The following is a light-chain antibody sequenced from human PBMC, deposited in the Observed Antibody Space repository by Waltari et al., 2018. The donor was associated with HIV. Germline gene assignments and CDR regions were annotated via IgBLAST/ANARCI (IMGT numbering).Light chain of an antibody. CDR1: SSNIGAGYD. V-gene: IGLV1-40*01. CDR2: GNT. CDR3: QSYDISLSGWV. J-gene: IGLJ3*02. Sequence: QSVLTQPPSVSGAPGQRVTISCTGSSSNIGAGYDVHWYQQFPGTAPKVLIYGNTYRPSGVPDRFSGSKSGSSASLLITGLQAEDDADYYCQSYDISLSGWVFGGGTKLTVL.